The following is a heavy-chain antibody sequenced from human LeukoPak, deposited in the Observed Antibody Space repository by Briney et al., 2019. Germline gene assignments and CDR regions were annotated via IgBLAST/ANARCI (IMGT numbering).Heavy chain of an antibody. V-gene: IGHV3-53*01. Sequence: PGGSLRLSCAASGFTVSSNYMSWVRQAPGKGLEWVSVIYSGGSTYYADSVKGRFTISRDNSKNTLYLQMNSLKASDTAMYYCASHIAVAGTKYFDYWGQGTLVTVSS. CDR1: GFTVSSNY. J-gene: IGHJ4*02. CDR2: IYSGGST. CDR3: ASHIAVAGTKYFDY. D-gene: IGHD6-19*01.